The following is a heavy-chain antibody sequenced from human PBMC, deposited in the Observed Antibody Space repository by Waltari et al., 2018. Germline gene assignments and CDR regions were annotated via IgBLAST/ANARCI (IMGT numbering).Heavy chain of an antibody. CDR3: AAYYYDSSGYPTRAFDI. Sequence: QVQLVQSGAEVKKPGASVKVSCKASGYTFTSYGISWVRQAPGQGLEWMGWISAYNGNTNYAQKLQGRVTMTTDTSTSTAYMELRSLRSDDTAVYYCAAYYYDSSGYPTRAFDIWGQGTMVTVSS. V-gene: IGHV1-18*01. D-gene: IGHD3-22*01. CDR2: ISAYNGNT. CDR1: GYTFTSYG. J-gene: IGHJ3*02.